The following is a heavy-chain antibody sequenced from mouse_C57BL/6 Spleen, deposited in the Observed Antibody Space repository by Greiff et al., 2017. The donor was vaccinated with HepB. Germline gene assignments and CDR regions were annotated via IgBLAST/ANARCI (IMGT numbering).Heavy chain of an antibody. CDR2: ISYDGSN. D-gene: IGHD2-12*01. CDR1: GYSITSGYF. V-gene: IGHV3-6*01. J-gene: IGHJ4*01. Sequence: DVQLQESGPGLVKPSQSLSLTCSVSGYSITSGYFWNWIRQFPGNKLEWMGYISYDGSNNYNQSLKKRIPITRNTSKNQFILKLNSVTTEDAATYYGARFYCSYAMDYWGQGTSVTVSS. CDR3: ARFYCSYAMDY.